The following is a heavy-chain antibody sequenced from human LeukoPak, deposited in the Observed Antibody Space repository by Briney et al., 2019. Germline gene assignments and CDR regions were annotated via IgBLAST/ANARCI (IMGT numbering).Heavy chain of an antibody. CDR2: ISSDGSDK. CDR3: AKQQLAPYYLDY. Sequence: PGGSLRLSCAASGFMFSNYGMHWVRQAPGKGLEWVAVISSDGSDKYYADSVKGRFAISRDNAKNTMYLQMNSLTVEETAVYYCAKQQLAPYYLDYWGQGTLVTVSS. D-gene: IGHD6-13*01. J-gene: IGHJ4*02. CDR1: GFMFSNYG. V-gene: IGHV3-30*18.